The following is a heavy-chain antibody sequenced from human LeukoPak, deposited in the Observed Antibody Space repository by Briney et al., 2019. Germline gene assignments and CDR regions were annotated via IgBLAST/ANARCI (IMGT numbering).Heavy chain of an antibody. D-gene: IGHD3-9*01. V-gene: IGHV3-20*04. J-gene: IGHJ4*02. CDR1: GFTFDDYG. Sequence: GGSLRLSCAASGFTFDDYGMSWVCQAPGKGLEWVSGINWNGGSTGYADSVKGRFTISRDNAKNSLYLQMNSLRAEDTALYYCARAPRLRYFDWLDYWGQGTLVTVSS. CDR3: ARAPRLRYFDWLDY. CDR2: INWNGGST.